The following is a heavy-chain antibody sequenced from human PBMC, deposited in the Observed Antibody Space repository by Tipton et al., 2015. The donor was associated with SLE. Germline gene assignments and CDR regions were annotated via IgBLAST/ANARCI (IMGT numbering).Heavy chain of an antibody. CDR3: ARTRSSTSPFFDY. J-gene: IGHJ4*02. Sequence: TLSLTCAVYGGSFSGYYWTWIRQPPGKGLEWIAEINHSGSTNTNPSLKSRVTILIDTSKNQFSLRLSSVTAADTAVYYCARTRSSTSPFFDYWGQGTLVTVSS. CDR2: INHSGST. CDR1: GGSFSGYY. V-gene: IGHV4-34*01. D-gene: IGHD2-2*01.